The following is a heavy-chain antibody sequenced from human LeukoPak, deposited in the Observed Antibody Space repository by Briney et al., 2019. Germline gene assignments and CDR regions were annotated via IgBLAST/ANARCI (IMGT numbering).Heavy chain of an antibody. J-gene: IGHJ4*02. CDR1: GFTLSSYW. CDR2: IKQDGSEK. V-gene: IGHV3-7*01. D-gene: IGHD3-10*01. CDR3: ARDSG. Sequence: GGSLRLSCAASGFTLSSYWMSWVRQAPGKGLEWVANIKQDGSEKYYVDSVKGRLTISRDNAKNSLYLQMNSLRAEDTAVYYCARDSGWGQGTLVTVSS.